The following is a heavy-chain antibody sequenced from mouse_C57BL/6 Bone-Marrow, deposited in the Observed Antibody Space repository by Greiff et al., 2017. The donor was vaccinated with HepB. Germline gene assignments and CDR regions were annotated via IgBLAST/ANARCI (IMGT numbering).Heavy chain of an antibody. CDR1: GFTFSSYA. V-gene: IGHV5-4*01. J-gene: IGHJ1*03. CDR2: ISDGGSYT. Sequence: EVQGVESGGGLVKPGGSLKLSCAASGFTFSSYAMSWVRQTPEKRLEWVATISDGGSYTYYPDNVKGRFTISRDNAKNNLYLQMSHLKSEDTAMYYCARDCRGYYYGSSSNWYFDVWGTGTTVTVSS. CDR3: ARDCRGYYYGSSSNWYFDV. D-gene: IGHD1-1*01.